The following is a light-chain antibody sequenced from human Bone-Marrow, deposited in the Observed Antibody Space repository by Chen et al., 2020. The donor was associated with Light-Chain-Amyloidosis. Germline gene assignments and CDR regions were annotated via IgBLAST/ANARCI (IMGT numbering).Light chain of an antibody. J-gene: IGLJ2*01. V-gene: IGLV3-1*01. CDR2: EHN. CDR3: QAWDSSLYVV. Sequence: SSAFTQPPSVSVSPGQTAIITCSGPRLVNEHVSWYQQRPGQSPVLVIFEHNKRPSGIPERFSGSKSGNTATLTISGTQAMDEADYYCQAWDSSLYVVFGGGTKLTVL. CDR1: RLVNEH.